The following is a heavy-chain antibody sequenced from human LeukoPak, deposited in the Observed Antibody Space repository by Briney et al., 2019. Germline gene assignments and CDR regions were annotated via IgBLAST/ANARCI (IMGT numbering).Heavy chain of an antibody. CDR3: ARGQGYCSSTSCYYYHGMDV. Sequence: GGSLRLSCAASGFTFSSYEMNWVRQAPGKGLEWVSYISSSGSTIYYADSVKGRFTISRDNAKNSLYLQMNSLRAEDTAVYYCARGQGYCSSTSCYYYHGMDVWGKGTTVTVSS. D-gene: IGHD2-2*01. J-gene: IGHJ6*04. CDR2: ISSSGSTI. CDR1: GFTFSSYE. V-gene: IGHV3-48*03.